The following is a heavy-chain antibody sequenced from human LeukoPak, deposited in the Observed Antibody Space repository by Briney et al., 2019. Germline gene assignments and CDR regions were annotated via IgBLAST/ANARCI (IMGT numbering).Heavy chain of an antibody. CDR3: TTADDSL. Sequence: PGGSLRLSCAASGFTFSSYWMTWVRQAPGKGLDWVGRIRSKTDGGTTEYAAPVKGRFTISRDDSKNTLYLQMNSLETEDTAVYYCTTADDSLWGQGTMVTVSS. D-gene: IGHD4-11*01. CDR2: IRSKTDGGTT. V-gene: IGHV3-15*01. J-gene: IGHJ3*01. CDR1: GFTFSSYW.